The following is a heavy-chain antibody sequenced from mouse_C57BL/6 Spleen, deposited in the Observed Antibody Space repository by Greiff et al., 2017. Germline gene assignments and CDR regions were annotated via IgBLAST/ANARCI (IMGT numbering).Heavy chain of an antibody. Sequence: EVQLQQSGPELVKPGASVKISCKASGYSFTDYNMNWVKQSNGKSLEWIGVINPNYGTTSYNQKFKGKATLTVDQSSSTAYMQLNSLTSEDSAVYYCAIITTVVAPYAMDDWGQGTSVTVSS. J-gene: IGHJ4*01. CDR3: AIITTVVAPYAMDD. CDR1: GYSFTDYN. CDR2: INPNYGTT. D-gene: IGHD1-1*01. V-gene: IGHV1-39*01.